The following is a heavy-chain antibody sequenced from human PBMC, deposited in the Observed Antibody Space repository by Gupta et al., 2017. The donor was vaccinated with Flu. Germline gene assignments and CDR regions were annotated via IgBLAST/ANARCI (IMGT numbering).Heavy chain of an antibody. CDR1: SGSY. V-gene: IGHV4-34*01. D-gene: IGHD3-10*01. J-gene: IGHJ5*02. Sequence: SGSYWSWIRQPPGEGLEGIGEINPGGSSTYSPPRKSRLTISADMSKNQISLSLASLTVEDKAVYYCARSGSTSMKCQTFDPCCQGTLVTVSS. CDR3: ARSGSTSMKCQTFDP. CDR2: INPGGSS.